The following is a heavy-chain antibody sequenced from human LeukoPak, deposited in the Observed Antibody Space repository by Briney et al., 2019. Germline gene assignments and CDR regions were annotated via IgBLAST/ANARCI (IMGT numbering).Heavy chain of an antibody. V-gene: IGHV3-7*01. J-gene: IGHJ4*02. Sequence: GGSLRLSCAASGEFTFTNFWMTWVRQAPGKGLEWVANIKQDGSEKYYVDSVKGRFTISRDNSKNTLYLQMNSLRAEDTAVYYCARDSPNEGILWWSIDYWGQGTLVTVSS. CDR3: ARDSPNEGILWWSIDY. CDR2: IKQDGSEK. CDR1: GEFTFTNFW. D-gene: IGHD2-21*01.